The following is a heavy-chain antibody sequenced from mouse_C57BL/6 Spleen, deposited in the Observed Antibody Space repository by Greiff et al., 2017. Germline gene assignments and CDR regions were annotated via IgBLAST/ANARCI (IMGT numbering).Heavy chain of an antibody. CDR3: ARTYGPLDY. CDR1: GFTFSDYG. CDR2: ISSGSSTI. D-gene: IGHD1-1*02. J-gene: IGHJ2*01. V-gene: IGHV5-17*01. Sequence: EVKLMESGGGLVKSGVSLKLSCAASGFTFSDYGMHWVRQAPEKGLEWVAYISSGSSTIYNADTVKGRFTISRDNAKNTLFLQMTSLRSEDTAMYYCARTYGPLDYWGQGTTLTVSS.